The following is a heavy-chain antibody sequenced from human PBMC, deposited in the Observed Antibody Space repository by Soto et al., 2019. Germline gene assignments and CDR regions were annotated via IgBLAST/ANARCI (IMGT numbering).Heavy chain of an antibody. CDR3: ARQDSSGWYAFDI. Sequence: ASVKVSCKASGGTFSSYAISWVRQAPGQGLEWMGGIIPIFGTANYAQKFQGRVTITADESTSTAYMELSSLRSEDTAVYYCARQDSSGWYAFDIWGQGTMVTVSS. J-gene: IGHJ3*02. CDR2: IIPIFGTA. CDR1: GGTFSSYA. V-gene: IGHV1-69*13. D-gene: IGHD6-19*01.